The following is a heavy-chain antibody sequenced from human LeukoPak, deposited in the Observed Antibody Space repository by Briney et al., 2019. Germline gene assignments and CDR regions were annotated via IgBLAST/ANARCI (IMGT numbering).Heavy chain of an antibody. Sequence: ASVKVSCKASGYTFTGYYMHWVRQAPGQGLEWMGWINPNSGGTNYARKFQGRVTMTRDTSISTAYMELSRLRSDDTAVYYCAREFNTNSGSFDYWGQGTLVTVSS. CDR1: GYTFTGYY. J-gene: IGHJ4*02. CDR2: INPNSGGT. CDR3: AREFNTNSGSFDY. V-gene: IGHV1-2*02. D-gene: IGHD3-10*01.